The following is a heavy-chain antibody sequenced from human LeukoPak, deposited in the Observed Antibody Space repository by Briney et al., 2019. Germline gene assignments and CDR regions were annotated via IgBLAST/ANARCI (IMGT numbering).Heavy chain of an antibody. CDR2: INHSGST. Sequence: SETLSLTCAVYGGSFSGYYWSWIRQPPGKGLEWIGEINHSGSTNYNPSLKSRVTISVDTSKNQFSLKLSSVTAADTAVYYCARAALTADYYGSGSYRRGADYWGQGTLVTVSS. CDR1: GGSFSGYY. J-gene: IGHJ4*02. CDR3: ARAALTADYYGSGSYRRGADY. V-gene: IGHV4-34*01. D-gene: IGHD3-10*01.